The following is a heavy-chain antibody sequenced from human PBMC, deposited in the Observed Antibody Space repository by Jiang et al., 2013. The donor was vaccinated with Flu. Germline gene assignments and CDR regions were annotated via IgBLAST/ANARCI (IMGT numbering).Heavy chain of an antibody. J-gene: IGHJ4*02. CDR3: ARHVGYSYGRRGQYYFDD. D-gene: IGHD5-18*01. CDR1: GGSFSSYY. Sequence: TVSGGSFSSYYWSWIRQSPGRGLEWIGYIYYSGSTDYNPSLKSRVTISVDTSKNQFSLKLNSVTAADTAVYYCARHVGYSYGRRGQYYFDDWGQGTLVTVSS. V-gene: IGHV4-59*08. CDR2: IYYSGST.